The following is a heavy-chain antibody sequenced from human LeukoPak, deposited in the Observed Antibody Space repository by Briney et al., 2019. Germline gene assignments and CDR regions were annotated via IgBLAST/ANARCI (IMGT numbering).Heavy chain of an antibody. CDR1: GGTFTSYA. CDR2: IIPIFGIA. Sequence: ASVKVSCKASGGTFTSYAISWVRQAHGQGLEWMGGIIPIFGIANYAQKFQGRVTITADKSTSTAYMELSSLRSEDTAVYYCANLGYCSGGICPNWFDPWGQGTLVTVSS. V-gene: IGHV1-69*10. CDR3: ANLGYCSGGICPNWFDP. J-gene: IGHJ5*02. D-gene: IGHD2-15*01.